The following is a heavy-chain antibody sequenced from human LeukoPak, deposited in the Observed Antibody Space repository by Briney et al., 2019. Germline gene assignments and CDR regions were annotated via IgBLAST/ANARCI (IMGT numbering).Heavy chain of an antibody. D-gene: IGHD2-15*01. CDR3: ARSSSRYCSGGSCYSGVLGYFDC. CDR1: GFTFSSYN. CDR2: ISSSRRTI. J-gene: IGHJ4*02. V-gene: IGHV3-48*01. Sequence: PGGSLRLSCAASGFTFSSYNINWVRQAPGKGLEWVSYISSSRRTISYADSVKGRFTISRDNAKNSLYLQMNSLRGEDTAVYYCARSSSRYCSGGSCYSGVLGYFDCWGQGTLVAVSS.